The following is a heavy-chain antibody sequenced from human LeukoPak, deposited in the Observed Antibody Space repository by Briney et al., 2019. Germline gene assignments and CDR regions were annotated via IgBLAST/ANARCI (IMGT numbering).Heavy chain of an antibody. Sequence: GGSLRLSCAASGFTFSSYGIHWVRQAPGKGLEWVAVISYDGSNKYYADSVKGRFTISRDNSKSTLYLQMNSLRAEDTAVYYCAKGPSIYYAFDIRGQGTMVTVSS. D-gene: IGHD3-3*01. CDR3: AKGPSIYYAFDI. V-gene: IGHV3-30*18. CDR1: GFTFSSYG. CDR2: ISYDGSNK. J-gene: IGHJ3*02.